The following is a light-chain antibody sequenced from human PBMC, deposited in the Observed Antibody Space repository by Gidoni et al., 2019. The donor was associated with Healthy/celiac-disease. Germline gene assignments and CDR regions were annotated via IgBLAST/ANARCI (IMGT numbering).Light chain of an antibody. J-gene: IGKJ1*01. CDR1: QSISSY. Sequence: DIQMTQSPSSLSASVGDRVTITCRASQSISSYLNWYQQQPGKAPTLLIYAASSLQSGVPSRFSGSGSGTDFTLTISSLQPEDFATSSCQQSYSTPWTFGQGTKVEIK. CDR2: AAS. V-gene: IGKV1-39*01. CDR3: QQSYSTPWT.